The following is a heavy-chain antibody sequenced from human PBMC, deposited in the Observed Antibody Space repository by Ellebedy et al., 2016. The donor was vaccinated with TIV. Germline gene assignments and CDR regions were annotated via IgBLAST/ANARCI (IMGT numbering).Heavy chain of an antibody. CDR2: FDPEDGET. D-gene: IGHD2-2*01. CDR1: GYTLTELS. Sequence: AASVKVSCKVSGYTLTELSMHWVRQAPGKGLEWMGGFDPEDGETIYAQKFQGRVTMTEDTSTDTAYMELSSLRSEDTAVYYCATGTDIVVVPAAMRRAGYCYYGMDVWGQGTTVTVSS. V-gene: IGHV1-24*01. J-gene: IGHJ6*02. CDR3: ATGTDIVVVPAAMRRAGYCYYGMDV.